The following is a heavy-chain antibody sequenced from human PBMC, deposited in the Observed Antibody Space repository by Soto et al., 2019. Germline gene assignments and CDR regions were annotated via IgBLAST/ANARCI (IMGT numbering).Heavy chain of an antibody. V-gene: IGHV3-21*01. CDR2: ISSSSSYI. Sequence: GGSLRLSCAASGFTFSSYSMNWVRQAPGKGLEWVSSISSSSSYIYYADSVKGRFTISRDNAKNPLYLQMNSLRAEDTAVYYCASDPLKAGHGHRQYGLHVWGQGT. J-gene: IGHJ6*02. CDR3: ASDPLKAGHGHRQYGLHV. CDR1: GFTFSSYS. D-gene: IGHD3-16*01.